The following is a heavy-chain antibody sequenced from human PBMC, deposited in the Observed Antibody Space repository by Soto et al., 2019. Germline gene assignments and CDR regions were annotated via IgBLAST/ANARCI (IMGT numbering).Heavy chain of an antibody. CDR1: GYTFTSYG. J-gene: IGHJ4*02. Sequence: GASVKVSCKASGYTFTSYGISWVRQAPGQGLEWTGWISAYNGNTNYAQKLQGRVTMTTDTSTSTAYMELRSLRSDDTAVYYCARDSRPSYDSSGYYPFDYWGQGTLVTVSS. D-gene: IGHD3-22*01. CDR3: ARDSRPSYDSSGYYPFDY. CDR2: ISAYNGNT. V-gene: IGHV1-18*01.